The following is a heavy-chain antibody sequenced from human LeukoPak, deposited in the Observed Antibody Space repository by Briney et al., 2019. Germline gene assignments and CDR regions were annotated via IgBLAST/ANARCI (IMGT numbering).Heavy chain of an antibody. Sequence: PGRSLRLSCAASGFTFSSYAMHWVRQAPGKGLEWVAVISYDGSNKYYADSVKGRFTISRDNSKNTLYLQMNSLRAEDTAVYYCARGPSPVTPYYFDYWGQGTLVTVSS. CDR2: ISYDGSNK. CDR3: ARGPSPVTPYYFDY. D-gene: IGHD4-23*01. V-gene: IGHV3-30*04. J-gene: IGHJ4*02. CDR1: GFTFSSYA.